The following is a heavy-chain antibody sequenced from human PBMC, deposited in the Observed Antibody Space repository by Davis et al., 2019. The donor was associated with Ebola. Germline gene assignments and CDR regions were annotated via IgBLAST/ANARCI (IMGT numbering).Heavy chain of an antibody. CDR2: IYYSGST. CDR1: GGSISSSY. Sequence: SETLSLTCTVSGGSISSSYWSWILQHPGKGLEWIGYIYYSGSTYYNPSLKSRVTISVDTSKNQFSLKLSSVTAADTAVYYCASSPPYYYGMDVWGKGTTVTVSS. D-gene: IGHD1-14*01. CDR3: ASSPPYYYGMDV. J-gene: IGHJ6*04. V-gene: IGHV4-59*06.